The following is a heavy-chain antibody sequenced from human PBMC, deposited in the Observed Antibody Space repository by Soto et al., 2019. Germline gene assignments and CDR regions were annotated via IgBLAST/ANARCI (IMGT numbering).Heavy chain of an antibody. J-gene: IGHJ3*02. Sequence: EVQLLESGGGLVQPGGSLRLSCAASGFTFSNYAMSWVRQAPGKGLEWVSDVSGSGGSTYYADSVAGRFTISRDNSKNTLYLQVNSLRAEDTAVYYCAKARGGMNDAFDIWGQGTMVTVSS. CDR2: VSGSGGST. CDR3: AKARGGMNDAFDI. CDR1: GFTFSNYA. D-gene: IGHD3-16*01. V-gene: IGHV3-23*01.